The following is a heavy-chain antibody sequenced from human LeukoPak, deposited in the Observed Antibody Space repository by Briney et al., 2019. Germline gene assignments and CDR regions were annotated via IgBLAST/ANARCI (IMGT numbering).Heavy chain of an antibody. CDR2: IDPSDSYT. CDR1: GSSFPNYW. V-gene: IGHV5-10-1*01. Sequence: KPGESLKISCKGSGSSFPNYWITWVRQLPGKGLEWMGRIDPSDSYTNYSPSFQGHVTISADKSISTAYLQWSSLTASDTAMYYCARHGYYGSGSYYSFDYWGQGTLVTVSS. J-gene: IGHJ4*02. CDR3: ARHGYYGSGSYYSFDY. D-gene: IGHD3-10*01.